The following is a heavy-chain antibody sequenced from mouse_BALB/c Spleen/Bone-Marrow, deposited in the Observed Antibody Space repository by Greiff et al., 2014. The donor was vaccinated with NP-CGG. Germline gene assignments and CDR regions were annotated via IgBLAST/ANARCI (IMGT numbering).Heavy chain of an antibody. Sequence: VQLQQSGAELVRPGASVKLSCKASGYSFTSYWMNWVKQRPGQGLEWIGMIHPSDSETRLNQKFKNKATLTVDKSSSTAYMQPSSPTSENSTVYDCARSGYRFEDYYAMDYWGQGTSVTVS. V-gene: IGHV1-61*01. CDR3: ARSGYRFEDYYAMDY. D-gene: IGHD2-14*01. CDR1: GYSFTSYW. CDR2: IHPSDSET. J-gene: IGHJ4*01.